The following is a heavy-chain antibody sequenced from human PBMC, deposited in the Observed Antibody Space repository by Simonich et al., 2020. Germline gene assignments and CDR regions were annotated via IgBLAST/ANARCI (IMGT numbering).Heavy chain of an antibody. CDR2: ISGSGGST. V-gene: IGHV3-23*01. J-gene: IGHJ3*02. D-gene: IGHD3-22*01. CDR1: GFTFSSYA. CDR3: AKDLGERITMIVVVIDAFDI. Sequence: GGGLVQPGRSLRLSCAASGFTFSSYAMSWVRQAPGKGLEWVSAISGSGGSTYYADSVKGRFTISRDNSKNTLYLQMNSLRAEYTAVYYCAKDLGERITMIVVVIDAFDIWGQGTMVTVSS.